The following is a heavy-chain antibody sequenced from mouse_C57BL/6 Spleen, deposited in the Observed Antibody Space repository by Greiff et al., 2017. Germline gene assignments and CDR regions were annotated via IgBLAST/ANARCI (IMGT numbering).Heavy chain of an antibody. J-gene: IGHJ2*01. D-gene: IGHD1-1*01. CDR3: ARNNYYGSSYVYYFDY. Sequence: EVNVVESGGGLVKPGGSLKLSCAASGFTFSDYGMHWVRQAPEKGLEWVAYISSGSSTIYYADTVKGRFTISRDNAKNTLFLQMTSLRSEDTAMYYCARNNYYGSSYVYYFDYWGQGTTLTVSS. V-gene: IGHV5-17*01. CDR2: ISSGSSTI. CDR1: GFTFSDYG.